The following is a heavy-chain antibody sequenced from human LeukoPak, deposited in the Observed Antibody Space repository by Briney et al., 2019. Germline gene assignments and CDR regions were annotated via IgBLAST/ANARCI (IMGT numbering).Heavy chain of an antibody. J-gene: IGHJ6*03. D-gene: IGHD6-13*01. CDR1: GGSFSGYY. Sequence: PSETLSLTCAVYGGSFSGYYWSWIRQPPGKGLEWIGEINHSGSTNYNPSLKSRVTMSVDTSKNQFSLKLSSVTAADTAVYYCVREGRIAAAAPLYYYYYMDVWGKGTTVTISS. V-gene: IGHV4-34*01. CDR3: VREGRIAAAAPLYYYYYMDV. CDR2: INHSGST.